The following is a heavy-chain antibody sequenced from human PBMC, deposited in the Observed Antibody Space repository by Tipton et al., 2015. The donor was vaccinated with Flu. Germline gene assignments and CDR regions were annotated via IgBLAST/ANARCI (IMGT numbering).Heavy chain of an antibody. CDR3: TRKEYDIWSGYYNGVDY. Sequence: LRLSCAVYGGSSSGYYWSWIRQPPGKGLEWIGEINHSGSTNYNPSLKSRVTISVDTSKNQFSLKLSSVTAADTAVYYCTRKEYDIWSGYYNGVDYWGQGTLVTVSS. J-gene: IGHJ4*02. V-gene: IGHV4-34*01. CDR2: INHSGST. CDR1: GGSSSGYY. D-gene: IGHD3-3*01.